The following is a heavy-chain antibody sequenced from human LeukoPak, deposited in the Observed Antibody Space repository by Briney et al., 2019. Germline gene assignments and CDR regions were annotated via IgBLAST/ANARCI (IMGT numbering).Heavy chain of an antibody. CDR1: GYTFTSYG. Sequence: GASVKVSCKASGYTFTSYGISWVRQAPGQGLEWMGWISAYNGNTNYAQKLQGRVTMTTDTSTSTAYMELSRLRSDDTAVYYCARPSIAVAGTNWFDPWGQGTLVTVSS. CDR2: ISAYNGNT. J-gene: IGHJ5*02. D-gene: IGHD6-19*01. V-gene: IGHV1-18*01. CDR3: ARPSIAVAGTNWFDP.